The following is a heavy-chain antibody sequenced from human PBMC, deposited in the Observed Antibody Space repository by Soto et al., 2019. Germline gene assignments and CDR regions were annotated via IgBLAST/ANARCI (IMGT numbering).Heavy chain of an antibody. CDR1: GGSVGSSSDY. CDR2: VYYSGST. J-gene: IGHJ4*02. Sequence: SETLSLTCSVSGGSVGSSSDYWGWVRQPPGKGLEWIGSVYYSGSTYYNPSLESRVTISVDKSKNQFSLKLMSLSAADTAVYYCGRLEGRPTISYYFDYWGQGALVPVSS. V-gene: IGHV4-39*01. CDR3: GRLEGRPTISYYFDY. D-gene: IGHD3-3*01.